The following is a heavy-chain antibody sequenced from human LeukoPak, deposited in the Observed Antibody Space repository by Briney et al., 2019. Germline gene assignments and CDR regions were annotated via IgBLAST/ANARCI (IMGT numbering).Heavy chain of an antibody. CDR1: GFTVSSTS. D-gene: IGHD4-17*01. CDR3: ARGDYAIDY. J-gene: IGHJ4*02. Sequence: GGSLRPSCAASGFTVSSTSMTWVRQAPGKGLEWVSVIYSDGSTYYADSVEGRFAISTDNFKNTLYLQMNSLRADDTAVYYCARGDYAIDYWGQGTLVTVSS. V-gene: IGHV3-53*01. CDR2: IYSDGST.